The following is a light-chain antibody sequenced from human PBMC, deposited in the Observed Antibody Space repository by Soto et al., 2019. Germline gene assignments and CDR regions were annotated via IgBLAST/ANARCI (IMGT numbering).Light chain of an antibody. CDR2: AAS. Sequence: DIAMTQSPDSLSASGGDRVTITCRSSQNIYDYLNWYQQKPGKAPKLLVSAASRVHSGVPSRFSGSGSGTYFTLTVTSLQREDVAAYYCQQGASVPFTFGGGTRVEI. CDR1: QNIYDY. J-gene: IGKJ4*01. CDR3: QQGASVPFT. V-gene: IGKV1-39*01.